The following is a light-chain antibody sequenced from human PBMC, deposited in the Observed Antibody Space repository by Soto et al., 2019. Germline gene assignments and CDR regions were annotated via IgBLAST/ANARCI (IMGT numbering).Light chain of an antibody. V-gene: IGKV3-20*01. Sequence: EIVLTQSPGTLSLSPGERSTLSCRASQSVSSNYLAWYQQKPGQAPRLLIYGASRGAAGIPDRFSGSGSGTDFNLTSSRLEPEDFGVYFCQQYGRSPMFTFGQGTKLEVK. CDR3: QQYGRSPMFT. CDR2: GAS. CDR1: QSVSSNY. J-gene: IGKJ2*01.